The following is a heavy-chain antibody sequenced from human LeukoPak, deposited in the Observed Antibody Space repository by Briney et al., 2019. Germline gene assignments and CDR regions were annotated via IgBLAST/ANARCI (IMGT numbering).Heavy chain of an antibody. V-gene: IGHV4-59*08. CDR1: GGSISTYY. CDR2: IYYTGST. Sequence: SETLSLTCTVSGGSISTYYWSWIRQPPGKGLEWIGYIYYTGSTNYNPSLKSRVTISVDTSKNQFSLKLSSVTAADTAVYYCARHGAYDKVDYWGQGTLVTVSS. D-gene: IGHD3-22*01. CDR3: ARHGAYDKVDY. J-gene: IGHJ4*01.